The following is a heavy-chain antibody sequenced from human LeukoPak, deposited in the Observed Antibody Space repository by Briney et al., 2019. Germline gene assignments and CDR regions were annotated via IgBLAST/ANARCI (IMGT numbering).Heavy chain of an antibody. V-gene: IGHV3-23*01. D-gene: IGHD3-3*01. J-gene: IGHJ4*02. CDR3: AKWSDLGVFKYYFDY. CDR2: ISGSGGST. Sequence: GGSLRLSCAASGFTFSSYAMSWVRQAPGKGLEWVSAISGSGGSTYYADSVKGRFTISRDNSKNTLYLQMNSLRAEDTAVYYCAKWSDLGVFKYYFDYWGQGTLVTVSS. CDR1: GFTFSSYA.